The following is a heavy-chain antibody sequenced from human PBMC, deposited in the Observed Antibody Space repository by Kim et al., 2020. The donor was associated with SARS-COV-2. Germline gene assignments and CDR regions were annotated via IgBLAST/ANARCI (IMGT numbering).Heavy chain of an antibody. Sequence: SGPTLVKPTQTLTLTCTFSGFSLSTSGVGVGWIRQPPGKALEWLALIYWDDDKRYSPSLKSRLTITKDTSKNQVVLTMTNMDPVDTATYYCAHRRSREDGESYSSGWCGYWGQGTLVTVSS. J-gene: IGHJ4*02. V-gene: IGHV2-5*02. CDR2: IYWDDDK. CDR1: GFSLSTSGVG. D-gene: IGHD6-19*01. CDR3: AHRRSREDGESYSSGWCGY.